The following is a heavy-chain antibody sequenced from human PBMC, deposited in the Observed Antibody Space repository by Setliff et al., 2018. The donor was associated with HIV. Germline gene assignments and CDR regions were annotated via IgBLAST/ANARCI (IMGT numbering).Heavy chain of an antibody. Sequence: PSETLSLTCTVSGGSISSSSYYWGWIRQPPGKGLEWIGSIYYSGSTYYNPSLKSRVTISVDTSKIQFSLKLSSVTAADTAVYYCARPPATWYYYDSSGYNDAFDIWGQGTMVTVSS. D-gene: IGHD3-22*01. J-gene: IGHJ3*02. V-gene: IGHV4-39*01. CDR3: ARPPATWYYYDSSGYNDAFDI. CDR2: IYYSGST. CDR1: GGSISSSSYY.